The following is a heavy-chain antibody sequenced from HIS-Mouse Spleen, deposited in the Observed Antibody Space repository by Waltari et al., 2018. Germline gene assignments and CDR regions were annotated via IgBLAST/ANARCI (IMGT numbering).Heavy chain of an antibody. V-gene: IGHV4-39*07. D-gene: IGHD6-13*01. CDR3: AREIPYSSSWYDWYFDL. CDR2: IYYSGST. Sequence: QLQLQESGPGLVKPSETLSLTCTVSGCSISSRSYYLGLIRLPPGKGLEWIGSIYYSGSTYYNPSLKSRVTISVDTSKNQFSLKLSSVTAADTAVYYCAREIPYSSSWYDWYFDLWGRGTLVTVSS. CDR1: GCSISSRSYY. J-gene: IGHJ2*01.